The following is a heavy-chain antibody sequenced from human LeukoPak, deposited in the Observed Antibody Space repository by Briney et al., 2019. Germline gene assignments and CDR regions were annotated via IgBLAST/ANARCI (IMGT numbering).Heavy chain of an antibody. CDR3: ARHEVGILWFGEKQKGEA. J-gene: IGHJ5*02. CDR1: GGSFSGYY. CDR2: INHSGST. D-gene: IGHD3-10*01. V-gene: IGHV4-34*01. Sequence: PSETLSLTCAVYGGSFSGYYWSWIRQPPGKGLEWIGEINHSGSTNYNPSLKSRVTISVDTSKNQFSLKLSSVTAADTAVYYCARHEVGILWFGEKQKGEAWGQGTLVTVSS.